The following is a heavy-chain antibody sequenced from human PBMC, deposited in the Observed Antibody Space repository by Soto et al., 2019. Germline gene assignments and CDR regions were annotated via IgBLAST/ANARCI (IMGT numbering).Heavy chain of an antibody. J-gene: IGHJ4*02. Sequence: SETLSLTCAVYGVSFSCYYWSWIRKPPGKGLERIGEINHSGSTNYNPSLKSRVTISVDTSKNQFSLKLSSVTAAGRAVYYCASXYYYDSSGYLNGGTFDYWGQGTLVTV. D-gene: IGHD3-22*01. V-gene: IGHV4-34*01. CDR3: ASXYYYDSSGYLNGGTFDY. CDR2: INHSGST. CDR1: GVSFSCYY.